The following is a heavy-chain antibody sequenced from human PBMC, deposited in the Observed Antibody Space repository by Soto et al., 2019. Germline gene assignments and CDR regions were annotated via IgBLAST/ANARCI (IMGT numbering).Heavy chain of an antibody. CDR2: IWYDGSTE. CDR1: GFIFSNYG. J-gene: IGHJ6*03. Sequence: QVQLVESGGGVVQPGGSLRVSCAASGFIFSNYGMHWVRQAPGKGLEWVAVIWYDGSTENYGDSVKGRFTISRDNSKNTLYLQMNNLRAEDTAVYSCARGSGHNSYYMDVWGKGTTVTVSS. V-gene: IGHV3-33*01. CDR3: ARGSGHNSYYMDV.